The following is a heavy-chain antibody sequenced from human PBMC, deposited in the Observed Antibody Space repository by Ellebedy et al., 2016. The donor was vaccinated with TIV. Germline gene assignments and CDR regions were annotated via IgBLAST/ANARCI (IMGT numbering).Heavy chain of an antibody. D-gene: IGHD2/OR15-2a*01. J-gene: IGHJ6*02. CDR2: IYSDGNA. CDR1: GFPFSNAW. Sequence: GESLKISCAASGFPFSNAWVTWVRQAPGRGLEWVSLIYSDGNANYADSVRGRFTISRDSSKTTLDLQMNSLRAEDTAVYYCARAGEYCDFPQNCYAMDVWGQGTTVTVS. CDR3: ARAGEYCDFPQNCYAMDV. V-gene: IGHV3-53*01.